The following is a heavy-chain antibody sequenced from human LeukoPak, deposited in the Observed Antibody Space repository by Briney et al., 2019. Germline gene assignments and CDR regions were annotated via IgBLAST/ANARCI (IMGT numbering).Heavy chain of an antibody. J-gene: IGHJ4*02. V-gene: IGHV3-23*01. CDR3: AKGSDSSGYSNFHH. D-gene: IGHD3-22*01. CDR2: ISGSGGST. CDR1: GFTFSSYA. Sequence: SGGSLRLSCAASGFTFSSYAMSWVRQAPGKGLEWVSVISGSGGSTSYADSVKGRFTISRDNAKNSLYLQMNSLRAEDTAVYYCAKGSDSSGYSNFHHWGQGTLVTVSS.